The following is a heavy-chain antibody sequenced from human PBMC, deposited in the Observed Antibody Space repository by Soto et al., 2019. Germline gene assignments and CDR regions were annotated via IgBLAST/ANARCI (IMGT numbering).Heavy chain of an antibody. CDR3: ARGSYHYGYTKGMDV. J-gene: IGHJ6*02. D-gene: IGHD5-18*01. Sequence: SETPSLTCTVSGASISSGGNYWNWLRLHPGKGLEWIGHIFYSGTTNYNPSLKSRVTISGDRSKNQISLNLKSVTAADTAIYYCARGSYHYGYTKGMDVWGLGTTVTVSS. CDR2: IFYSGTT. CDR1: GASISSGGNY. V-gene: IGHV4-31*03.